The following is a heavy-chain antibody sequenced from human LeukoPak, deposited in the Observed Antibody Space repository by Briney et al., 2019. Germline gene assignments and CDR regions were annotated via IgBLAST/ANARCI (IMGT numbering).Heavy chain of an antibody. CDR3: ARLTTTVTSFDY. Sequence: PLASVTVSCKASGYTFTGYYMHWVRQAPGQGLEWMGWINPNSGGTNYAQNFQGRVTMTSDTSISTAYMEMSRLRSDDAAADYCARLTTTVTSFDYWGQGTLVTVSS. CDR1: GYTFTGYY. V-gene: IGHV1-2*02. CDR2: INPNSGGT. D-gene: IGHD4-17*01. J-gene: IGHJ4*02.